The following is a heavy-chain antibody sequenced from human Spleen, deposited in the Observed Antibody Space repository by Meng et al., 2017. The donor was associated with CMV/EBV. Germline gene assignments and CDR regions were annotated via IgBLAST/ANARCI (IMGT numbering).Heavy chain of an antibody. Sequence: SGYTFNSYGISWVRQAPGQGLEWMGWISGYNGNTNYAQKLQGRVTMTTDTSTSTAYMELRSLRSDDTAVYYCARDLDNTVAGTIGYWGQGTLVTVSS. CDR2: ISGYNGNT. V-gene: IGHV1-18*01. D-gene: IGHD4-23*01. CDR3: ARDLDNTVAGTIGY. CDR1: GYTFNSYG. J-gene: IGHJ4*02.